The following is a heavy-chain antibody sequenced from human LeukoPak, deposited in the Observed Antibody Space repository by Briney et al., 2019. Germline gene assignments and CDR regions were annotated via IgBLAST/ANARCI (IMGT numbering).Heavy chain of an antibody. J-gene: IGHJ4*02. CDR3: ANGDYYDSSGYENFDY. V-gene: IGHV3-7*01. Sequence: PGGSLRLSCAASGFTFSSYWMSWVRQAPGKGLEWVANIKQDGSEKYYVDSVKGRFTISRDNAKNSLYLQMNSLRAEDTAVYYCANGDYYDSSGYENFDYWGQGTLVTVSS. CDR1: GFTFSSYW. CDR2: IKQDGSEK. D-gene: IGHD3-22*01.